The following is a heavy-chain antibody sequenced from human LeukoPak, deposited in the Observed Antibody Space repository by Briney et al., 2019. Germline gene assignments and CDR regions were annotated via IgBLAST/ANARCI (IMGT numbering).Heavy chain of an antibody. Sequence: GGSLRLSCEASGFAFNSYTISWVRQAPGKGLESVSSITSRSSHIYIADSVKGRFTISRDNAKNSLFLQMSSLRVEDTAVYYCARVAQGATTENYFYYYMDVWGKGTTVTVSS. V-gene: IGHV3-21*01. J-gene: IGHJ6*03. CDR3: ARVAQGATTENYFYYYMDV. D-gene: IGHD4-11*01. CDR1: GFAFNSYT. CDR2: ITSRSSHI.